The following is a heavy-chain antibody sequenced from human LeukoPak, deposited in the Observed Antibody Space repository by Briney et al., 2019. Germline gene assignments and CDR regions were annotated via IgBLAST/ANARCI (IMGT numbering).Heavy chain of an antibody. J-gene: IGHJ4*02. V-gene: IGHV5-51*01. Sequence: PGESLKISYKDSGYSFTSYWIGWVRQMPGKGMEWMGFIYPGDSDTRYSPSFQGQVTISADKSISTAYLQWSSLKASDTAMYYCASPGGFGSSWSVFDYWGQGTLVTVSS. D-gene: IGHD6-13*01. CDR1: GYSFTSYW. CDR2: IYPGDSDT. CDR3: ASPGGFGSSWSVFDY.